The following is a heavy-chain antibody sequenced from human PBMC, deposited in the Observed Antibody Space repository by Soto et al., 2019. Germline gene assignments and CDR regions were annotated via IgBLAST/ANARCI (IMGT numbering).Heavy chain of an antibody. CDR2: ISSSSTYI. CDR3: ARARYGGWTPGGSDY. Sequence: GGSLTLSCAVTGFTVSSNYVSWVRQAPGKGLELVLFISSSSTYIYHADSVKGRFTISRDNAKNSLYLQMNSLRVEDTAVYYCARARYGGWTPGGSDYWGQGTLVTVSS. D-gene: IGHD6-19*01. CDR1: GFTVSSNY. J-gene: IGHJ4*02. V-gene: IGHV3-21*01.